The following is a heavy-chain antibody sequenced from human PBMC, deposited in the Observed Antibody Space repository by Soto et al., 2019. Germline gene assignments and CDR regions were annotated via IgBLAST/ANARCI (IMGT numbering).Heavy chain of an antibody. CDR2: ISYDGSNK. Sequence: QVQLVESGGGVVQPGRSLRLSCAASGFTFSSYAMHWVRQAPGKGLEWVAVISYDGSNKYYADSVKGRFTISRDNSKNTLYLQMNSLRAEDTAVYYCVCGVGGRSFGDFDLWGRGTLVTVSS. CDR3: VCGVGGRSFGDFDL. D-gene: IGHD3-10*01. J-gene: IGHJ2*01. V-gene: IGHV3-30-3*01. CDR1: GFTFSSYA.